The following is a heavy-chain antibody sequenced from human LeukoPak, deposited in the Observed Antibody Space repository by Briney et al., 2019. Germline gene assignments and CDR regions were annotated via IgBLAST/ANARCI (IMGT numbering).Heavy chain of an antibody. CDR3: AKDHRGGYPDFDY. CDR1: GFTFYNYA. J-gene: IGHJ4*02. D-gene: IGHD3-16*02. V-gene: IGHV3-9*01. Sequence: GGTLRRSCAASGFTFYNYAMHWVRQAPGKGLEGVSGISWNSGSIGYADSVRGRFTTSRYNAKNSLYLQMNRLRAEDPALYYCAKDHRGGYPDFDYWGQGTLVTVCS. CDR2: ISWNSGSI.